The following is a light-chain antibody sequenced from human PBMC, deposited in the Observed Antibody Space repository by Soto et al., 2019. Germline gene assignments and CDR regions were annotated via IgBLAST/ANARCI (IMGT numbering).Light chain of an antibody. V-gene: IGKV3-15*01. CDR1: QNHGTS. Sequence: EVVMTQSPATLSVSPGELATLSCGTRQNHGTSFAWFQQQPGQAPRLLSYAAAIRATHCAARFSGSGSGTEFTLTISGLQSDDFAVYFCQQYKNWPPWTFGRGTKVDIK. CDR3: QQYKNWPPWT. J-gene: IGKJ1*01. CDR2: AAA.